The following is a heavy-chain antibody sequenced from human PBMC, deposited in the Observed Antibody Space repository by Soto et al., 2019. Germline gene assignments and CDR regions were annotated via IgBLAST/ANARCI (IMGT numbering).Heavy chain of an antibody. CDR3: ARGAENNWFDP. Sequence: QVQLQESGPGLVKPSQTLSLTCTVSGCSISSGGYYWSCIRQHPGKGLEWIGYIYYSGSTYYNPSLKSRVTISVDTSKNQFSLKLRSVTAADTAVYYWARGAENNWFDPWGQGTLVTVSS. CDR2: IYYSGST. CDR1: GCSISSGGYY. V-gene: IGHV4-31*03. J-gene: IGHJ5*02.